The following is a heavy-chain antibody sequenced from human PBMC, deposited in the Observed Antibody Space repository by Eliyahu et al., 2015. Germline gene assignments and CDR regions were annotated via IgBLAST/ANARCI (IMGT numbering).Heavy chain of an antibody. CDR3: ARDVRLAGQVFFDY. D-gene: IGHD6-19*01. J-gene: IGHJ4*02. CDR1: GCXXSNFA. V-gene: IGHV3-30-3*01. Sequence: VQLVESGGGGVQPGXSLXPSCAAXGCXXSNFAXHWVRQAXGKGLEWVAIILHDGSSKYHTDSVKGRFTISRDLSKNTLYLQMNSLRGEDTAVYYCARDVRLAGQVFFDYWGQGTLVTVSS. CDR2: ILHDGSSK.